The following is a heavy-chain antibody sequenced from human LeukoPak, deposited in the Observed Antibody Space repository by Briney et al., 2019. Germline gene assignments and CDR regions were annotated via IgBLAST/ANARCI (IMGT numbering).Heavy chain of an antibody. CDR3: ARETSQKGAHYMDV. J-gene: IGHJ6*03. D-gene: IGHD3-16*01. CDR2: IYYSGYT. V-gene: IGHV4-59*01. Sequence: ETLSLTCTVSGGSISSYYWSWIRQPPGKGLKWIGNIYYSGYTTYSPSLRSRVTISVDTSKNQFSLKLSSVTAADTAVYYCARETSQKGAHYMDVWGKGTTITISS. CDR1: GGSISSYY.